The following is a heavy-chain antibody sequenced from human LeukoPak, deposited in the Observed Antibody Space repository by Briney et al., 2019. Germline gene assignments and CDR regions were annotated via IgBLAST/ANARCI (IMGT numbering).Heavy chain of an antibody. CDR3: ARDSDDYGDAFDI. CDR1: GASISSYF. J-gene: IGHJ3*02. CDR2: IYYTGNT. Sequence: SETLSLTCSVSGASISSYFWNWIRQPPGKGLEWIGYIYYTGNTNYNPSLESRVTISMDTSKNHFSLRLNSVTAADTAVYFCARDSDDYGDAFDIWGQGTVVTVSS. V-gene: IGHV4-59*01. D-gene: IGHD4-17*01.